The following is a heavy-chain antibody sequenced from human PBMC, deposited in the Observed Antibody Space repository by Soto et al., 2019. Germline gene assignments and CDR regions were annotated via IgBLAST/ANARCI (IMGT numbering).Heavy chain of an antibody. Sequence: EVQLVESGGGLVQPGGSLRLSCAASGFTVRSNYMSWVRQAPGKRLEWVSVIYSGGSTYYADSVKGRFTISRDNSKNTLHLQMNSLRAEDTAVYYCARDRIPTGMDVWGQGTTVTVSS. CDR1: GFTVRSNY. CDR2: IYSGGST. CDR3: ARDRIPTGMDV. J-gene: IGHJ6*02. V-gene: IGHV3-66*01.